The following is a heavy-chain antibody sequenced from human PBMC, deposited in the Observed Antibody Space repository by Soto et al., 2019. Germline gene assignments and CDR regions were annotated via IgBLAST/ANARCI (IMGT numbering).Heavy chain of an antibody. CDR2: INAGNGNT. Sequence: ASVKVSCKASGYTFTSYAMHWVRQAPGQRLEWMGWINAGNGNTKYSQKFQGRATITRDKSASTAYMELSSLRSEDTAVYYCARDSSDGDYPYFDYWGQGTLVTVSS. CDR1: GYTFTSYA. D-gene: IGHD4-17*01. J-gene: IGHJ4*02. V-gene: IGHV1-3*01. CDR3: ARDSSDGDYPYFDY.